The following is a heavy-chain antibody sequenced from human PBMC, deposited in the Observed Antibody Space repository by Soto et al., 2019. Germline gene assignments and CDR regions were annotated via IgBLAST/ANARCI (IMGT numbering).Heavy chain of an antibody. CDR3: AKDVALQLVINYHYGMDV. J-gene: IGHJ6*02. V-gene: IGHV3-30*18. D-gene: IGHD6-13*01. CDR1: GFAFSSYG. CDR2: ISYEGSNK. Sequence: AVSLRLSCAASGFAFSSYGMHCVLQAPGKGLEWVAVISYEGSNKDHADSVKGRFTMSRDNSKNTLYLQINSRRAEDTAVYYCAKDVALQLVINYHYGMDVWGQGTAVTVSS.